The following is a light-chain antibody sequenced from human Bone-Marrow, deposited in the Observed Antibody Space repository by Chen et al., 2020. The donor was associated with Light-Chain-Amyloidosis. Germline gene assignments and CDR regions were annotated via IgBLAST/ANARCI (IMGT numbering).Light chain of an antibody. CDR2: GHS. V-gene: IGLV1-40*01. J-gene: IGLJ1*01. Sequence: SVLTQPLSVSGPPGQRFTISCTGSSSNIGASNDVHWYQQLPGTAPNLLIFGHSNLPSGVPDRFSGSKSGTSASLAITGLQAEDEADYYCQSYDSSLSGAVFGTGTKVTVL. CDR3: QSYDSSLSGAV. CDR1: SSNIGASND.